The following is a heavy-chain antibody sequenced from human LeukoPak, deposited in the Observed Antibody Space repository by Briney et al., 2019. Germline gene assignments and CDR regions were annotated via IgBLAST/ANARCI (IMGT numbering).Heavy chain of an antibody. Sequence: ASVKVSCKASGYTFTGYYMHWVRQAPGQGLEWMGWINPNSGGTNYAQKFQGRVTMTRDTSISTAYMELSRLRSDDTAVYYCAREPSTLYYFDYWGQGTLVTVSS. J-gene: IGHJ4*02. CDR3: AREPSTLYYFDY. CDR2: INPNSGGT. CDR1: GYTFTGYY. V-gene: IGHV1-2*02.